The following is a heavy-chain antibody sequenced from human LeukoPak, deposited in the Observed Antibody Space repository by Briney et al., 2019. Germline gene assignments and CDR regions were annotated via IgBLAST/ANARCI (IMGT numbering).Heavy chain of an antibody. D-gene: IGHD3-3*02. CDR3: ARHVTISGPYDASYI. V-gene: IGHV4-59*08. Sequence: PETLSHTSTVSGDSPFRYFGRPIRQPPGKGLEWIGYIYYSGGTDYNPSLKSRVTISVDTSKTQFSMKLRSVTAADTAAYYYARHVTISGPYDASYIWGQGTMVTVSP. CDR1: GDSPFRYF. CDR2: IYYSGGT. J-gene: IGHJ3*02.